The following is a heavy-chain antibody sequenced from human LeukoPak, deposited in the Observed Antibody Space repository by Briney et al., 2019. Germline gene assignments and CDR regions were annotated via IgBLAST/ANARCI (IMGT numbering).Heavy chain of an antibody. V-gene: IGHV3-21*01. CDR3: AREDASGLDY. J-gene: IGHJ4*02. D-gene: IGHD6-19*01. CDR2: ISSSSRYI. Sequence: PGGSLSLSCAASGFTFSIYTMNWVRQAPGKGLEWVSSISSSSRYIYYADSVKGRFTISRDNAKNSLYLQMNSLRAEDTALYYCAREDASGLDYWGQGTLVTVSS. CDR1: GFTFSIYT.